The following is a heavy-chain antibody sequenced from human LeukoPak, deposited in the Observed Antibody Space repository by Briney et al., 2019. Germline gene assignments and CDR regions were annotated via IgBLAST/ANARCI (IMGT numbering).Heavy chain of an antibody. Sequence: SVKVSCRASGGTFSSYAISWVRQAPGQGLEWMGGIIPIFGTANYAQKFQGRVTITADESTSTAYMELSSLRSDDTAVYYCARELNWNDAWFDPWGQGTLVTVSS. D-gene: IGHD1-1*01. J-gene: IGHJ5*02. V-gene: IGHV1-69*13. CDR3: ARELNWNDAWFDP. CDR1: GGTFSSYA. CDR2: IIPIFGTA.